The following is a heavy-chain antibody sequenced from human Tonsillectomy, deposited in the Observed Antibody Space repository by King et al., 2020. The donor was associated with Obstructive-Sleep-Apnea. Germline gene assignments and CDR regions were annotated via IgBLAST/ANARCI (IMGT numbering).Heavy chain of an antibody. CDR2: INPDSGDT. V-gene: IGHV1-2*02. CDR1: GYTFTGYY. J-gene: IGHJ4*02. D-gene: IGHD5-12*01. CDR3: ARNSGYDFYPDY. Sequence: VQLVESGAEVKKPGASVKVSCKASGYTFTGYYIHWVRQAPGQGLEWVGWINPDSGDTNYAQKFQGRVTMTRDTSISTAYMELSRLRSDDTAIYYCARNSGYDFYPDYWGQGTLITVSS.